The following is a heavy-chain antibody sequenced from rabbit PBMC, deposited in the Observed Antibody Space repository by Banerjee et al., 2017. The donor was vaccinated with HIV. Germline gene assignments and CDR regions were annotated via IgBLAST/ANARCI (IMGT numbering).Heavy chain of an antibody. CDR1: GFSFSSTYW. Sequence: SGGGLVQPEGSLTLTCTASGFSFSSTYWICWVRQAPGKWPEWIACIDAGSTGNTYYVSWAKGRFTISRTSSTTVTLQMTSLTAADTATYFCARSSGVYIGSYFNLWGQGTLVTVS. D-gene: IGHD1-1*01. V-gene: IGHV1S45*01. CDR3: ARSSGVYIGSYFNL. J-gene: IGHJ4*01. CDR2: IDAGSTGNT.